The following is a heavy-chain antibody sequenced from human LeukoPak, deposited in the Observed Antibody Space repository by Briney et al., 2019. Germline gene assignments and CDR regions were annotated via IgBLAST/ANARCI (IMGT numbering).Heavy chain of an antibody. Sequence: GGSLRLSCAASGFTFSTSWMHWVRQAPGKGLVWVSRINSDGKSTNYADFVKGRFTISRDNAKNTLYLQMSSLRAEDTAVYYCVRDMGYYDKVWGQGTLVTVSS. CDR2: INSDGKST. V-gene: IGHV3-74*01. CDR3: VRDMGYYDKV. CDR1: GFTFSTSW. D-gene: IGHD3-22*01. J-gene: IGHJ4*02.